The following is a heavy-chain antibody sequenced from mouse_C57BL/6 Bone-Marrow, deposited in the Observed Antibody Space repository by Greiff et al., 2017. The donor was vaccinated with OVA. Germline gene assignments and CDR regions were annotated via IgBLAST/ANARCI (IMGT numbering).Heavy chain of an antibody. D-gene: IGHD2-5*01. CDR1: GFTFSSYA. Sequence: EVQLVESGGGLVKPGGSLKLSCAASGFTFSSYAMSWVRQTPEKRLEWVATISDGGSYTYYPDNVKGRFTISRDNAKNNLYLQMSHLKSEDTAMYYCARGSYSNYEAMDYWGQGTSVTVSS. CDR2: ISDGGSYT. J-gene: IGHJ4*01. CDR3: ARGSYSNYEAMDY. V-gene: IGHV5-4*01.